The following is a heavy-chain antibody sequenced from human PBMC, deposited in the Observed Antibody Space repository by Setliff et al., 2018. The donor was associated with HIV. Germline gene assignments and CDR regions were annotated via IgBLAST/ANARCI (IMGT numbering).Heavy chain of an antibody. CDR1: GGSFSGYY. CDR2: INHSGST. Sequence: SETLSLTCAVYGGSFSGYYWSWIRQPPGKGLEWIGEINHSGSTKYNPSLESRVTISVDKSLNQVSLNLRSVTAADTAVYYCVREGVRRGLGSGSFRYRAYYFDQWGQGTLVTVSS. CDR3: VREGVRRGLGSGSFRYRAYYFDQ. J-gene: IGHJ4*02. D-gene: IGHD3-10*01. V-gene: IGHV4-34*01.